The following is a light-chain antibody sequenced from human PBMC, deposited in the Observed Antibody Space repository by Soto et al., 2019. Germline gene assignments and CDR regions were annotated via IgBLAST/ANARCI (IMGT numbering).Light chain of an antibody. CDR2: DAS. Sequence: DIQMTQSPSSLSASVGDRVTITCRASQSITFYLNWYQQKPGKAPKLLIYDASSLQSGVPSRFSGGGSGTDFTLTISSLQPEDFATYYCQHSYTIFGTFGQGTKVEIK. CDR3: QHSYTIFGT. V-gene: IGKV1-39*01. J-gene: IGKJ1*01. CDR1: QSITFY.